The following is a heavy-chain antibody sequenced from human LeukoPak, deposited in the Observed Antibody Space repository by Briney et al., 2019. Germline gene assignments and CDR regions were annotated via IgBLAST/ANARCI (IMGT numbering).Heavy chain of an antibody. CDR2: IWYDGSNK. CDR3: ASIEYSSSSYYYGMDV. D-gene: IGHD6-6*01. J-gene: IGHJ6*02. V-gene: IGHV3-33*01. CDR1: GFTFSSYG. Sequence: GGSLRLSCAASGFTFSSYGMHWVRQAPGKGLEWVAVIWYDGSNKYYADSVKGRFTISRDNSKNTLYLQMNSLRAEDTAVYYCASIEYSSSSYYYGMDVWGQGTTVTVSS.